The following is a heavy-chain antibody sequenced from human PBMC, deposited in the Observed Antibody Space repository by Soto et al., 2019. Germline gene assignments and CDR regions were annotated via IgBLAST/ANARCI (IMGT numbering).Heavy chain of an antibody. J-gene: IGHJ4*02. V-gene: IGHV1-3*04. Sequence: QVQLVQSGAEVKKPGASVKLSCKACGYTFTSYAIHWVRQAPGQRLECMGWINTDNGNTKYSQKFQGRVTITRDTSASTAYMELSSLTSEDTAVYFCARAPSGYYFDNWGQGTLVTVSS. CDR1: GYTFTSYA. CDR2: INTDNGNT. CDR3: ARAPSGYYFDN. D-gene: IGHD3-10*01.